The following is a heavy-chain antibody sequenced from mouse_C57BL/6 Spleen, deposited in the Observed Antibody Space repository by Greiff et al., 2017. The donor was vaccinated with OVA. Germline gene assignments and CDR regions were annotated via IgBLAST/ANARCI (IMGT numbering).Heavy chain of an antibody. CDR1: GYTFTDYE. D-gene: IGHD2-3*01. CDR3: TRDRWGDC. J-gene: IGHJ2*01. CDR2: IDPETGGT. V-gene: IGHV1-15*01. Sequence: VQLVESGAELVRPGASVTLSCKASGYTFTDYEMHWVKQTPVHGLEWIGAIDPETGGTAYNQKFKGKAILTADKSSSTAYMELRSLTSEDSAVYYCTRDRWGDCWGQGTTLTVSS.